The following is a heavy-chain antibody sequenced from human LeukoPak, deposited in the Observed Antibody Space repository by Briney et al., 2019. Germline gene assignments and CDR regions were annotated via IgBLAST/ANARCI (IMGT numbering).Heavy chain of an antibody. CDR3: ARGPERYSSSWEDTDY. CDR2: ISAYNGNT. D-gene: IGHD6-13*01. CDR1: GYTFTSYG. V-gene: IGHV1-18*01. Sequence: ASVKVSCKASGYTFTSYGISWVRQAPGQGLEWMGWISAYNGNTNYAQKFQGRVTMTRNTSISTAYMELSSLRSEDTAVYYCARGPERYSSSWEDTDYWGQGTLVTVSS. J-gene: IGHJ4*02.